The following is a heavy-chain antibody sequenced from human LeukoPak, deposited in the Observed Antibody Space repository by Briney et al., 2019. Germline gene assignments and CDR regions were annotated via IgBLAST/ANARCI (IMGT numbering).Heavy chain of an antibody. CDR2: IYTSGST. CDR3: ARIRIAAAGYYFDY. D-gene: IGHD6-13*01. Sequence: SQTLSLTCTVSGGSISSGSYSWSWIRQPAGKGLEWIGRIYTSGSTNYNPSLKSRVTISVDTSKNQFSLKLSSVTAADTAVYYCARIRIAAAGYYFDYWGQGTLVTVSS. J-gene: IGHJ4*02. CDR1: GGSISSGSYS. V-gene: IGHV4-61*02.